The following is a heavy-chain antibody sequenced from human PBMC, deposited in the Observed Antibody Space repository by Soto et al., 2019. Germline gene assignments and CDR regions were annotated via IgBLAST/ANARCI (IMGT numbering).Heavy chain of an antibody. CDR1: GCSVSDYY. Sequence: PSETLSLTSNVSGCSVSDYYWSWIRQAPGKGLEWIGYIHERGVTNYNPSLKSRVTMSVDTSKNQFSLTLRSVHTADTAIYFCARDPAGDYGHWGRGTLVTV. J-gene: IGHJ4*02. D-gene: IGHD4-17*01. CDR3: ARDPAGDYGH. CDR2: IHERGVT. V-gene: IGHV4-59*02.